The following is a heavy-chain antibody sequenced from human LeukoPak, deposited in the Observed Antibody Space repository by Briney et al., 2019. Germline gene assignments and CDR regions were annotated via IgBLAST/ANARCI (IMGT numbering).Heavy chain of an antibody. D-gene: IGHD7-27*01. V-gene: IGHV1-69*05. CDR1: GGTFSSYA. CDR3: VRTVHPTGEGLNWFDP. CDR2: IIPIFGTA. Sequence: SVKVSCKASGGTFSSYAISWVRQAPGQGLEWMGGIIPIFGTANYAQKFQGRVTITTDESTSTAYMELSSLRSEDTAVYYCVRTVHPTGEGLNWFDPWGQGTLVTVSS. J-gene: IGHJ5*02.